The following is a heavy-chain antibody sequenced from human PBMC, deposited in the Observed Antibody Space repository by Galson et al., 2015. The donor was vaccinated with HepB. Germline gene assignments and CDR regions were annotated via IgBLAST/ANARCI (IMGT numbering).Heavy chain of an antibody. CDR3: AKDFSSGWYDSPYFDY. CDR2: ISGSGGST. CDR1: GFTFSSYA. Sequence: SLRLSCAAPGFTFSSYAMSWVRQAPGKGLEWVSAISGSGGSTYYADSVKGRFTISRDNSKNTLYLQMNSLRAEDTAVYYCAKDFSSGWYDSPYFDYWGQGTLVTVSS. V-gene: IGHV3-23*01. D-gene: IGHD6-19*01. J-gene: IGHJ4*02.